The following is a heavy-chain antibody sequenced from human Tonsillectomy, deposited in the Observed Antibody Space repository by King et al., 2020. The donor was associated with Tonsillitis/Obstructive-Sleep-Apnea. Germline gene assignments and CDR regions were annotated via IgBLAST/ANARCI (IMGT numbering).Heavy chain of an antibody. CDR2: INHSGST. Sequence: VQLQQWGAGLLKPSETLSLTCAVYGGSFSGYYWSWIRQPPGKGLEWIGEINHSGSTNYNPSLKSRVTISVDTSKNQFSLKLSSVTAADTAVYYCARGLRFYYGSGSYSHDYWGQGTLVTVSS. J-gene: IGHJ4*02. V-gene: IGHV4-34*01. D-gene: IGHD3-10*01. CDR3: ARGLRFYYGSGSYSHDY. CDR1: GGSFSGYY.